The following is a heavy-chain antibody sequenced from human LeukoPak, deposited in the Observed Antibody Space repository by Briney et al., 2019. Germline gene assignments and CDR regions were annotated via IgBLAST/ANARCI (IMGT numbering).Heavy chain of an antibody. J-gene: IGHJ4*02. D-gene: IGHD3-10*01. CDR1: GGSISSSTFY. V-gene: IGHV4-39*07. CDR3: ARLLWFGELLFFDY. CDR2: MFSGGST. Sequence: SETLSLTCTVSGGSISSSTFYWGWIRQPPGKGLEWIGSMFSGGSTYYNPSLKSRVTISVDTSKNQFSLKLSSVTAADTAVYYCARLLWFGELLFFDYWGQGTLVTVSS.